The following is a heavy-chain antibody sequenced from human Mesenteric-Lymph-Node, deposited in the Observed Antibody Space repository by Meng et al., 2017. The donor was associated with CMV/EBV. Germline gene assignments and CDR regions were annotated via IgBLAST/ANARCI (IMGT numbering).Heavy chain of an antibody. J-gene: IGHJ5*02. CDR1: TYSFTRFA. D-gene: IGHD2-8*01. CDR2: ITTLTGIP. Sequence: NLGAAVMVPCKASTYSFTRFACNCVPRARCPGLECLGWITTLTGIPRSAHGSTGRFVFSLDTSVSTAYLQINGLKAQDTAVYYCATAYCTDGVCHFDPWGQGTLVTVSS. CDR3: ATAYCTDGVCHFDP. V-gene: IGHV7-4-1*02.